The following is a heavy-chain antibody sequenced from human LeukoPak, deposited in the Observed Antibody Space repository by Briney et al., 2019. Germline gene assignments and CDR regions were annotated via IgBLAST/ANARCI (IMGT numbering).Heavy chain of an antibody. CDR2: IYYSGST. Sequence: PSETLSLTCTVCGGSISSYYWSWIRQRPGKGLEWIGYIYYSGSTNYNPSLKSRVTISVDTSKNQFSLKLSSATAADTAVYYCARSIIATRSKFDYWGQGNLVTVSS. CDR3: ARSIIATRSKFDY. CDR1: GGSISSYY. D-gene: IGHD1/OR15-1a*01. V-gene: IGHV4-59*08. J-gene: IGHJ4*02.